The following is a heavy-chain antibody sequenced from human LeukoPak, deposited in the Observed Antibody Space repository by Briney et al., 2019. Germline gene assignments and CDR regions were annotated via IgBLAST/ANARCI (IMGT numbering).Heavy chain of an antibody. CDR1: DGSISGYS. V-gene: IGHV4-59*01. CDR3: ARGTYNWFDP. Sequence: PSETLSLTCTVSDGSISGYSWSWIRQPPGKGLEWIGYIYYSGSTNYNPSLKSRVTISVDTSKNQFSLKLSSVTAADTAVYYCARGTYNWFDPWGQGTLVTVSS. J-gene: IGHJ5*02. CDR2: IYYSGST.